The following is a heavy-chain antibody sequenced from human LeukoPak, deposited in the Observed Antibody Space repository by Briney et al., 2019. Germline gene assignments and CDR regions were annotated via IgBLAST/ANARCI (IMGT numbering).Heavy chain of an antibody. CDR2: IIPIFGTA. D-gene: IGHD5-18*01. CDR3: ARAKVDTAMAPYYYYYMDV. J-gene: IGHJ6*03. V-gene: IGHV1-69*06. Sequence: ASVKVSCKASGGTFSSYATSWVRQAPGQGLEWMGGIIPIFGTANYAQKFQGRVTITADKSTSTAYMELSSLRSEDTAVYYCARAKVDTAMAPYYYYYMDVWGKGTTVTVSS. CDR1: GGTFSSYA.